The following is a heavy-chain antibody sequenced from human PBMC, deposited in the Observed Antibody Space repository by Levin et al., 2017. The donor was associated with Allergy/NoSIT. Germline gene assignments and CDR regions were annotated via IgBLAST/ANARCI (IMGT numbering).Heavy chain of an antibody. J-gene: IGHJ4*02. CDR3: ARGTKGSPFDY. CDR2: IWYDGSNK. CDR1: GFTFSSYG. D-gene: IGHD1-26*01. Sequence: GESLKISCAASGFTFSSYGMHWVRQAPGKGLEWVAVIWYDGSNKYYADSVKGRFTISRDNSKNTLYLQMNSLRAEDTAVYYCARGTKGSPFDYWGQGTLVTVSS. V-gene: IGHV3-33*01.